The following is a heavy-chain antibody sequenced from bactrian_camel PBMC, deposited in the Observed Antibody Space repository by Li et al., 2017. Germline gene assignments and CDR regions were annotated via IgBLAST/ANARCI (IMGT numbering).Heavy chain of an antibody. CDR1: GSSFSTYA. CDR3: ATGGWTASMST. J-gene: IGHJ4*01. Sequence: HVQLVESGGGLVQPGGSLSLSCAASGSSFSTYAMSWVRQAPGKGLEWVSSIYNDGGNTYYADSVKGRFTISRDDAKNTVHLQMNNLKSEDTALYLCATGGWTASMSTGAGGPRSPSP. CDR2: IYNDGGNT. V-gene: IGHV3-2*01.